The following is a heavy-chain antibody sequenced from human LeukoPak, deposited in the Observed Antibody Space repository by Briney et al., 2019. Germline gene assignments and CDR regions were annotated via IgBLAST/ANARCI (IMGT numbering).Heavy chain of an antibody. CDR2: TYYRSKWYN. CDR1: GDSVSSNSAA. Sequence: SQTLSLTCAISGDSVSSNSAAWNWIRQSPWSGLEWLGRTYYRSKWYNDYAVSVKSRITINPDTSKNQFSLPLNSVTPEDTAVYYCARLDCSSTSCYMGTFDYWGQGTLVTVSS. J-gene: IGHJ4*02. CDR3: ARLDCSSTSCYMGTFDY. D-gene: IGHD2-2*02. V-gene: IGHV6-1*01.